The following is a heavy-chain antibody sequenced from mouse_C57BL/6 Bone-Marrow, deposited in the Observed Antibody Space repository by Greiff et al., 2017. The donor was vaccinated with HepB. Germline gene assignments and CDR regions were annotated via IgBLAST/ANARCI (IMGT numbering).Heavy chain of an antibody. D-gene: IGHD2-14*01. CDR1: GFTFSTSG. CDR3: ATDRFDYYFDY. J-gene: IGHJ2*01. Sequence: EVKLMESGGDLVKPGGSLKLSCVASGFTFSTSGMSWVRQTPDKRLEWVATINTGGTYTYYPDSVKGRFTISKDTAKSNLFLKMSSLKSEDTAIYYCATDRFDYYFDYWGQGTTLTVSS. V-gene: IGHV5-6*01. CDR2: INTGGTYT.